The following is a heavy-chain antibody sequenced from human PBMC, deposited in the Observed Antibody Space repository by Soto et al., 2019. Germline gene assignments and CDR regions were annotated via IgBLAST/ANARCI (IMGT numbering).Heavy chain of an antibody. D-gene: IGHD3-3*01. V-gene: IGHV3-48*02. CDR3: ARGALVPITIFGVVNPYWYFDL. CDR2: ISSSSSTI. Sequence: PGGSLRLSCAASGFTFSSYSMNWVRQAPGKGLEWVSYISSSSSTIYYADSVKGRFTISRDNAKNSLYLQMNSLRDEDTAVYYCARGALVPITIFGVVNPYWYFDLWGRGTLVTVSS. CDR1: GFTFSSYS. J-gene: IGHJ2*01.